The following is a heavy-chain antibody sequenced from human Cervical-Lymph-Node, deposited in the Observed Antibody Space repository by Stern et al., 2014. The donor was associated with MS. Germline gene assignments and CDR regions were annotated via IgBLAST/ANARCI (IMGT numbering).Heavy chain of an antibody. Sequence: VQLVESGGGLVLPGGSLRLSCAASGFTVSVNHMSWVRQAPGKGLEWVSVIFSGGSTYYASSVKGRFTISRDNSPNTLYFQMNSLRAEDTAVYYCARPEYRSTWYQGKEHYYYSAMDVWGQGATVTVSS. J-gene: IGHJ6*02. V-gene: IGHV3-66*04. CDR1: GFTVSVNH. CDR3: ARPEYRSTWYQGKEHYYYSAMDV. CDR2: IFSGGST. D-gene: IGHD6-13*01.